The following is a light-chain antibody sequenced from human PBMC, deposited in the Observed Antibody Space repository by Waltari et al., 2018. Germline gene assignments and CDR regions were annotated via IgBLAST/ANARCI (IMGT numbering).Light chain of an antibody. CDR3: QSGDNSGTNRVL. CDR2: KGR. Sequence: SYELTHPPSVSVSPGHPAKTTCSGDALPNQYAYWYQKKSGQAPILVMSKGRARPSGIPERFSGSSSGTTVTLTISGVQAEDEADYYCQSGDNSGTNRVLFGGGTKLTVL. V-gene: IGLV3-25*03. J-gene: IGLJ2*01. CDR1: ALPNQY.